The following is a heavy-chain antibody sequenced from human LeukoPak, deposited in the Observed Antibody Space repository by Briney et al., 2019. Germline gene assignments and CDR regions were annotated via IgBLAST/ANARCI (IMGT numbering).Heavy chain of an antibody. V-gene: IGHV3-30*04. CDR2: ISYDGSNK. D-gene: IGHD6-19*01. CDR3: ARDFPYSSGWYDAFDI. Sequence: PGGSLRLSCAASGFSFSNYAMHWVRQAPGKGLEWVALISYDGSNKYYSDSVKGRFTISRDNSKNTLYLQMNSLRAEDTAVYYCARDFPYSSGWYDAFDIWGQGTMVTVSS. CDR1: GFSFSNYA. J-gene: IGHJ3*02.